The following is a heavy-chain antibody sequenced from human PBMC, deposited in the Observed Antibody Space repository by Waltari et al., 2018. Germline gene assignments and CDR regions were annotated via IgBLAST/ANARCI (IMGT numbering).Heavy chain of an antibody. CDR1: GPTFPDHA. CDR2: VNTNTQNP. V-gene: IGHV7-4-1*02. J-gene: IGHJ4*02. Sequence: QVQLVHSGSELTKPRTSVKVSCKAYGPTFPDHAMIWLRQAPGQGLQFLGWVNTNTQNPVYARGFAGRFVFSLDTSISTAYMDITSLKTEDTAVYYCARELLGGGAFDSWGQGTLVSVSS. CDR3: ARELLGGGAFDS. D-gene: IGHD3-16*01.